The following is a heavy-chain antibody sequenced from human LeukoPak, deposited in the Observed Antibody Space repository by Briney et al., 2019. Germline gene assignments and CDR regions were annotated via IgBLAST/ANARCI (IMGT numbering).Heavy chain of an antibody. J-gene: IGHJ6*02. CDR3: ASGTNGWNYRSHYYYYGMDV. D-gene: IGHD1-7*01. CDR1: GYTFTSYD. Sequence: ASVKVSCKASGYTFTSYDINWVRQATGQGLEWMGWMNPNSGNTGYAQKFQGRVTMTRNTSISTAYMELSSLRSEDTAVYYCASGTNGWNYRSHYYYYGMDVWGQGTTVTVSS. CDR2: MNPNSGNT. V-gene: IGHV1-8*01.